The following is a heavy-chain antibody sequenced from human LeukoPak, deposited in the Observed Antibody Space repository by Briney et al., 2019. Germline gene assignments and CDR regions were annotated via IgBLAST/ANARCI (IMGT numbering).Heavy chain of an antibody. CDR2: ISGSGGIT. J-gene: IGHJ4*02. D-gene: IGHD6-19*01. CDR1: GFTFSNYA. Sequence: GGSLRLSCAASGFTFSNYAVSWVRQAPGKGLEWVSTISGSGGITYYADSVKGRFTISRDTSKNTLYLQMNSLRAEDTAVYYCASRIAVAGTAPDYWGQGTLVTVSS. CDR3: ASRIAVAGTAPDY. V-gene: IGHV3-23*01.